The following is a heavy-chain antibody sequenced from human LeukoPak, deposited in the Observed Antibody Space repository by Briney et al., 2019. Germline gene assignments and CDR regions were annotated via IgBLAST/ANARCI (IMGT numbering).Heavy chain of an antibody. Sequence: GGSLRLSCAASVFTFSSYSMNWVRQAPGKGLEWVSSISSSSSYIYYADSVKGRFTISRDNAKNSLYLQMNSLRAEDTAVYYCARDFIGYYYGMDVWGQGTTVTVSS. V-gene: IGHV3-21*01. CDR3: ARDFIGYYYGMDV. J-gene: IGHJ6*02. CDR1: VFTFSSYS. CDR2: ISSSSSYI.